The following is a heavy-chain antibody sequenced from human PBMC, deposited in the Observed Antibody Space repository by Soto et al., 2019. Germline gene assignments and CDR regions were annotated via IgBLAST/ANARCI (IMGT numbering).Heavy chain of an antibody. D-gene: IGHD3-16*01. V-gene: IGHV1-2*02. CDR3: ARERLGGYSYYGMDV. J-gene: IGHJ6*02. CDR1: GYTFTGYY. Sequence: QVQLVQSGAEVKKPGASVKVSCKASGYTFTGYYMHWVRQPPGQGLEWMGWINPNSGGTNYAQKFQGRVTMTRDTSISTAYMELSRLRSDDTAVYYCARERLGGYSYYGMDVWGQGTTVTVSS. CDR2: INPNSGGT.